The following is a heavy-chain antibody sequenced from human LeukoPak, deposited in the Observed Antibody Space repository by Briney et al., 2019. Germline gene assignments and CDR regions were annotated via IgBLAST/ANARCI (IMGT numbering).Heavy chain of an antibody. CDR1: GGSISSSSYY. CDR3: ARRGGSDWFDP. CDR2: IYYSGNT. D-gene: IGHD2-15*01. J-gene: IGHJ5*02. V-gene: IGHV4-39*01. Sequence: PSETLSLTCTVSGGSISSSSYYWAWIRQPPGKGLEWIGSIYYSGNTYYKSSLKSRVTIAVDTSKNQFSLKLNSVTVADTAVYYCARRGGSDWFDPWGQGTLVTVSS.